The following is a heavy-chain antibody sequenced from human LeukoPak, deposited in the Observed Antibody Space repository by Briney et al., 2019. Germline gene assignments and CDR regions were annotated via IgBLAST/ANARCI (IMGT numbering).Heavy chain of an antibody. J-gene: IGHJ4*02. D-gene: IGHD1-26*01. CDR1: GGSFSGYY. Sequence: PSETLSLTCAVYGGSFSGYYWSWIRQPPGKGLEWIGEINHSGSTNYNPSLKSRVTISVDTSRNQFSLKLSSVTAADTAAYYCARGSHYSGSYHYWGQGTLVTVSS. V-gene: IGHV4-34*01. CDR3: ARGSHYSGSYHY. CDR2: INHSGST.